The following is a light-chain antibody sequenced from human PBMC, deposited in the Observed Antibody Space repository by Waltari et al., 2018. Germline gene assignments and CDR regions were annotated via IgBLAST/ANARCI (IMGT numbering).Light chain of an antibody. CDR3: QQLNSYPYT. V-gene: IGKV1-9*01. CDR2: DAF. Sequence: DIQLTQSPSFLSASVGDRVTITCRASQGISSYLAWYQKKPGEAPKLLIYDAFTLQSRVPSRFSGSGSGTDFTLTISSLQPEDFATYYCQQLNSYPYTFGQGTKLEI. CDR1: QGISSY. J-gene: IGKJ2*01.